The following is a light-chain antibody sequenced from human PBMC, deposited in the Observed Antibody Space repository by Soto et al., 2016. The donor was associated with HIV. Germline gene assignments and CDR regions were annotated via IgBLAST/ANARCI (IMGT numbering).Light chain of an antibody. CDR1: QGIRSY. J-gene: IGKJ4*01. V-gene: IGKV1-9*01. CDR2: GAS. CDR3: QQFNSYPFT. Sequence: DIQLTQSPSFLSASVGDRVTVTCRASQGIRSYLAWYQQKPGKAPKLLIHGASTLQGDVPSRFTGSGSGTEFTLTISSLQPEDLATYYCQQFNSYPFTFGGGTKVEIK.